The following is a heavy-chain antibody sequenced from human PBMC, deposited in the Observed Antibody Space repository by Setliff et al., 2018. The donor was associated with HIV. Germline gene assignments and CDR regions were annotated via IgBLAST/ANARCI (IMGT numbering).Heavy chain of an antibody. CDR1: GGSISGYY. J-gene: IGHJ5*02. D-gene: IGHD2-21*01. CDR2: IHYRGNT. Sequence: PSETLSLTCTVSGGSISGYYWTWIRQPPFKGLEWIGYIHYRGNTDYNPSLKSRVTMSVDTSKNQFSLKLSSVTAADTAVYYCARLFIPNYFDPWGQGTLVTVSS. V-gene: IGHV4-59*01. CDR3: ARLFIPNYFDP.